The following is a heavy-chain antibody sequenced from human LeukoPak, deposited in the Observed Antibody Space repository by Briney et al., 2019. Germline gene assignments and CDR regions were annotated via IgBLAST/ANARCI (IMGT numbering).Heavy chain of an antibody. V-gene: IGHV3-23*01. CDR3: AKATRYYDSGAGPDY. J-gene: IGHJ4*02. D-gene: IGHD3-22*01. CDR2: ISGSGGST. CDR1: GFTFSSYA. Sequence: PGGSLRLSCAASGFTFSSYAMSWVRQAPGKGLEWVSAISGSGGSTYYADSVKGRFTISRDDSKNTLYLQMNSLRAEDTAVYYCAKATRYYDSGAGPDYWGQGTLVTVSS.